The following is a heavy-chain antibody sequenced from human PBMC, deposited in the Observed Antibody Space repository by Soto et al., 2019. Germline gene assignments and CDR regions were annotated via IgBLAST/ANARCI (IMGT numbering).Heavy chain of an antibody. CDR2: ISGSGGST. CDR3: ATSPALWSGEPPTYYYGMDV. D-gene: IGHD3-10*01. Sequence: GGSLRLSCAASGFTFSSYAMSWVRQAPGKGLEWVSAISGSGGSTYYADSVKGRFTISRDNSKNTLYLQMNSLRAEDTAVYYCATSPALWSGEPPTYYYGMDVWGQGTTVTVSS. CDR1: GFTFSSYA. V-gene: IGHV3-23*01. J-gene: IGHJ6*02.